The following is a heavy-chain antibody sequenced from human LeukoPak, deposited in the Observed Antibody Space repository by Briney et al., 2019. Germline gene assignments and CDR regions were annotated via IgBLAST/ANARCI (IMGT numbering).Heavy chain of an antibody. CDR1: GYSLTDLN. CDR2: FDPEQAKT. V-gene: IGHV1-24*01. CDR3: ATRSGDFWSGYGN. D-gene: IGHD3-3*01. J-gene: IGHJ4*02. Sequence: ASVKVSYKVSGYSLTDLNIQWVRQAPGNGLECMGGFDPEQAKTVYAEKFQGRVTMTEDPSTDTAYMELSSLRSEDTAVYFCATRSGDFWSGYGNWGQGPLVTVSS.